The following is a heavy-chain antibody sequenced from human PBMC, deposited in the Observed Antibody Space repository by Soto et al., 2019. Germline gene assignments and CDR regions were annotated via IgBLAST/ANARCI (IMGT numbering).Heavy chain of an antibody. V-gene: IGHV3-30-3*01. J-gene: IGHJ6*02. Sequence: SLRLSCAASGFTFSSYAMHWVRQAPGKGLEWVAVISYDGSNKYYADSVKGRFTISRDNSKNTLYLQMNSLRAEDTAVYYCARDKTKWLAGYGMDVWGQGTTVTVSS. CDR2: ISYDGSNK. CDR1: GFTFSSYA. D-gene: IGHD6-19*01. CDR3: ARDKTKWLAGYGMDV.